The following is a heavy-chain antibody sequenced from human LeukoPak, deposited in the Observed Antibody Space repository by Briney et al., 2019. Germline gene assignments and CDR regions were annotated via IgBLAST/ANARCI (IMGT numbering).Heavy chain of an antibody. J-gene: IGHJ6*03. CDR1: GFTFSSYS. Sequence: GGSLRLSCAASGFTFSSYSMNWVCQAPGKGLEWVSYISSSSSTIYYADSVKGRFTISRDNAKNSLYLQMNSLRAEDTAVYYCARGGFDWLLFNYYYYMDVWGKGTTVTISS. CDR2: ISSSSSTI. CDR3: ARGGFDWLLFNYYYYMDV. D-gene: IGHD3-9*01. V-gene: IGHV3-48*01.